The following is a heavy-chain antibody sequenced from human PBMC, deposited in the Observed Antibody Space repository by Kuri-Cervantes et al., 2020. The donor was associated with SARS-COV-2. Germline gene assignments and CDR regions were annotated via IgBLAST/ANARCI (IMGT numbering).Heavy chain of an antibody. CDR2: IKSKTHGGST. D-gene: IGHD6-13*01. J-gene: IGHJ4*02. CDR3: ARDGDSSSRYYSDY. CDR1: GFTFNNAW. V-gene: IGHV3-15*01. Sequence: GESLKISCAASGFTFNNAWMSWVRQAPGKGLEWVGRIKSKTHGGSTDYAAPVTGRFTISRDDSKDTLYLQMNSLETDDTAVYYCARDGDSSSRYYSDYWGQGSLVTVSS.